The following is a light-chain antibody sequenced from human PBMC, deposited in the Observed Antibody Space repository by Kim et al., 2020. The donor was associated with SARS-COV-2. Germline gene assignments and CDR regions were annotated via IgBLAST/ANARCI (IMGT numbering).Light chain of an antibody. J-gene: IGKJ1*01. CDR1: QSLNID. V-gene: IGKV3-20*01. Sequence: ESSTPSCRASQSLNIDLAWYQQRLGQAPRLLIYGASSRAAGIPDRFSGSGSGTDFTLTISRLEPEDFAVYFCQQYVKSPTTFGQGTKVDIK. CDR3: QQYVKSPTT. CDR2: GAS.